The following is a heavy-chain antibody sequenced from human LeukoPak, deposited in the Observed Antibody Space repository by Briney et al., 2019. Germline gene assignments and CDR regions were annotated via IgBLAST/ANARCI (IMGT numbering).Heavy chain of an antibody. Sequence: GGSLRLSCAASGFTFSSYWMSWVRQAPGKELEWVANIKEDGSEKYYVDSVKGRFTISRDNAKNSLYLQMNSLRAEDTAAFYCSRNGGYSGTEGDYGGQGPRAPVSS. CDR1: GFTFSSYW. J-gene: IGHJ4*02. CDR3: SRNGGYSGTEGDY. V-gene: IGHV3-7*01. D-gene: IGHD5-12*01. CDR2: IKEDGSEK.